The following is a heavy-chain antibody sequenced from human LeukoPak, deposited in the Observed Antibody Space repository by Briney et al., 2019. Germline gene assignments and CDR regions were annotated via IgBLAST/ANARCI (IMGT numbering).Heavy chain of an antibody. Sequence: GGSLRLSCAASGFTFSSYGMHWVRQAPGKGLEWVAVIWYDGSNKYYTDSVKGRFTISRDNTKNTLYLQMSSLRAEDTAVYYCARDQDYGDAGYFDLWVVAPWSLSPQ. V-gene: IGHV3-33*01. CDR3: ARDQDYGDAGYFDL. CDR2: IWYDGSNK. CDR1: GFTFSSYG. J-gene: IGHJ2*01. D-gene: IGHD4-17*01.